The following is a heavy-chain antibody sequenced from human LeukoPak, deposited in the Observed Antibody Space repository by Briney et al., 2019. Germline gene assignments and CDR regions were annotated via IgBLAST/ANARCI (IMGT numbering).Heavy chain of an antibody. Sequence: PGGSLGLSCAASGFTFSSYAMSWVRQAPGKGLEWVSAISGSGGSTYYADSVKGRFTISRDNSKNTLYLQMNSLRAEDTAVYYCAKGRYGDYAAFDYWGQGTLVTVSS. J-gene: IGHJ4*02. CDR3: AKGRYGDYAAFDY. D-gene: IGHD4-17*01. CDR1: GFTFSSYA. CDR2: ISGSGGST. V-gene: IGHV3-23*01.